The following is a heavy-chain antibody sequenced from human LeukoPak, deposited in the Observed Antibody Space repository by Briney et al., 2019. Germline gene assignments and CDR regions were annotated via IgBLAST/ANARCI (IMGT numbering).Heavy chain of an antibody. D-gene: IGHD6-19*01. J-gene: IGHJ6*02. Sequence: GGSLRLSCAASRFTFRSYGMHWVRQAPGKGLEWVAVIWYDGSKKYYADSVKGRFTISRDNSKNTLYLQMNSLRAEDTAVYYCARDLSYPVIAVAVGPPARGMDVWGQGTTVTVSS. CDR2: IWYDGSKK. V-gene: IGHV3-33*01. CDR1: RFTFRSYG. CDR3: ARDLSYPVIAVAVGPPARGMDV.